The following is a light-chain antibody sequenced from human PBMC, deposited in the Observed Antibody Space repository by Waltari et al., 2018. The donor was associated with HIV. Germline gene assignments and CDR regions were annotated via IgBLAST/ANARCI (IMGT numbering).Light chain of an antibody. J-gene: IGLJ3*02. V-gene: IGLV1-51*01. CDR2: DNT. Sequence: QSVLTQPPSVSAAPGQKVTISCSGSNSNIGNNSVAWYQQFPGTAPKLLIFDNTDRPSGIPDRFSGSKSGTSATLGITGLQIGDEADYYCGTWDNSLKAGVFGGGTRLTVL. CDR3: GTWDNSLKAGV. CDR1: NSNIGNNS.